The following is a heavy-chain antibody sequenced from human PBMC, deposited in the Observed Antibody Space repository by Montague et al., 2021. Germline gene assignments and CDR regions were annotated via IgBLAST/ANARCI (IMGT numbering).Heavy chain of an antibody. CDR2: ISHTGST. J-gene: IGHJ4*02. D-gene: IGHD6-19*01. Sequence: SETLSLTCAVYGGSLSGYIWNWIRQPPGRDLEWIGQISHTGSTSYNPSLKSRVTMPVDTSENHVSLRLSSVTAADTAVYYCTRGEVAVTGIDYWGQGALVTVSS. CDR1: GGSLSGYI. V-gene: IGHV4-34*01. CDR3: TRGEVAVTGIDY.